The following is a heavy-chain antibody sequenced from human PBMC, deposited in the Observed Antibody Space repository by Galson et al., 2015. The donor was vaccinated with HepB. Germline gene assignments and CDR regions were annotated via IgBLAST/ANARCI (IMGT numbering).Heavy chain of an antibody. CDR3: ASYRVTAGRWFDP. D-gene: IGHD2-2*01. Sequence: SLRLSCAASGFTFTSYDMTWVRQAPGKGLEWVSVIDTSGGHTSYADSVKGRFTISRDNSKSTLSLQMNSLRVGDTAIYYCASYRVTAGRWFDPWGQGTLVTVPS. CDR1: GFTFTSYD. CDR2: IDTSGGHT. V-gene: IGHV3-23*01. J-gene: IGHJ5*02.